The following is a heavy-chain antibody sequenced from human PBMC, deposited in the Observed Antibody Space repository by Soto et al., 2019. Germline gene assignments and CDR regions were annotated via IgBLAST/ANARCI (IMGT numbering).Heavy chain of an antibody. CDR3: ARDLYGSGTEGGYFAY. V-gene: IGHV1-46*01. Sequence: ASVKVSCKASAYTFTSYYMHWVRQAPGQVLEWMGIINPSGGSTSYAQKFQGRVTMTRDTSTSTVYMELSSLRSEDTAVYYCARDLYGSGTEGGYFAYWGQGTLVTVSS. CDR1: AYTFTSYY. J-gene: IGHJ4*02. CDR2: INPSGGST. D-gene: IGHD3-10*01.